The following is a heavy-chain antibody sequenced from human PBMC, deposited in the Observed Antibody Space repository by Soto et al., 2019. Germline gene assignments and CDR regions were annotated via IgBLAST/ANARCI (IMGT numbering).Heavy chain of an antibody. D-gene: IGHD6-13*01. CDR3: AKDLSPYSSTTFDY. J-gene: IGHJ4*02. Sequence: GGYLRLSCTASGFTFSSDDMSWGHQAPGRGLEWIAAIRGSGGSTYYEDSGKGRFTISRDNSKNTLYLQMNSLRAEETAVYYCAKDLSPYSSTTFDYWGQGTLVTVSS. V-gene: IGHV3-23*01. CDR1: GFTFSSDD. CDR2: IRGSGGST.